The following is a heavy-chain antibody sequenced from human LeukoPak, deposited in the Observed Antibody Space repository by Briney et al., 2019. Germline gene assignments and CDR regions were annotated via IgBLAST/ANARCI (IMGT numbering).Heavy chain of an antibody. CDR1: GVSITNYY. J-gene: IGHJ4*02. CDR3: ARPGIAATGAFDC. Sequence: SETLSLTCTVSGVSITNYYWSWIWQPPGKGLERIGNMYYSGSTNYNPSLKSRLSISVDTSKNQFSMRLTSVTAADTAVYYCARPGIAATGAFDCWGQGTLVTVCS. CDR2: MYYSGST. V-gene: IGHV4-59*08. D-gene: IGHD6-13*01.